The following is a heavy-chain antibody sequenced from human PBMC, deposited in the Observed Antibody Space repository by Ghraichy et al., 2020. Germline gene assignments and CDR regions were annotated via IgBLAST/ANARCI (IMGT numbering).Heavy chain of an antibody. CDR3: AREVGYPRGPWGY. J-gene: IGHJ4*02. CDR2: FYPDGTT. CDR1: GFDVSGSY. V-gene: IGHV3-66*01. Sequence: LSLTCAVSGFDVSGSYMSWVRQAPGKGLEWVSVFYPDGTTYYADSVRGRFTISRNNSKSTVSLQLNSLRAGDTALYYCAREVGYPRGPWGYWGQGTLVAV. D-gene: IGHD1-26*01.